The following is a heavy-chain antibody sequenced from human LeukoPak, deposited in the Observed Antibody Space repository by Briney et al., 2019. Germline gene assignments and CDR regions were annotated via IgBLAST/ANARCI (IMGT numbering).Heavy chain of an antibody. J-gene: IGHJ4*02. CDR1: GYTFTGYY. CDR2: INPNSGGT. D-gene: IGHD3-10*01. Sequence: ASVKVSCKASGYTFTGYYMHWVRQAPGQGLEWMGWINPNSGGTNYAQKLQGRVTMTTDTSTSTAYMELRSLRSDDTAVYYCARMVRGVIPGDYWGQGTLVTVSS. V-gene: IGHV1-2*02. CDR3: ARMVRGVIPGDY.